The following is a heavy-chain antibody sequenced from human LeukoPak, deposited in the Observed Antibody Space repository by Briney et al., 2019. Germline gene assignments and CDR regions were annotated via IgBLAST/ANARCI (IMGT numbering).Heavy chain of an antibody. CDR3: AKDFRIGYSAHFDY. CDR1: GFTFSSYA. D-gene: IGHD2-21*01. J-gene: IGHJ4*02. V-gene: IGHV3-23*01. Sequence: GGSLRLSCAASGFTFSSYAMSWVRQAPGKGLEWVSAISSTGGSTYYADSVKGRFSISRDNSKNTLYLQMDSLRGEDTAVYYCAKDFRIGYSAHFDYWGQGALVTVSS. CDR2: ISSTGGST.